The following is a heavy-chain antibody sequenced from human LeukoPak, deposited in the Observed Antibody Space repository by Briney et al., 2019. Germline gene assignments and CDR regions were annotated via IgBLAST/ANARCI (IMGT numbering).Heavy chain of an antibody. CDR2: IYYSGST. J-gene: IGHJ4*02. CDR3: ARVLPSSSWSLDY. V-gene: IGHV4-59*01. CDR1: GGSISSYY. Sequence: PSETLSLTCTVSGGSISSYYWSWIRQPPGKGLKWIGYIYYSGSTNYNPSLKSRVTISVDTSKNQFSLKLSSVTAADTAVYYCARVLPSSSWSLDYWGQGTLVTVSS. D-gene: IGHD6-13*01.